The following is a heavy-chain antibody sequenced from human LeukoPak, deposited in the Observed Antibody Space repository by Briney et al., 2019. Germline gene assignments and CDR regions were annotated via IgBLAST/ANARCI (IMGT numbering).Heavy chain of an antibody. CDR2: ISGSGGST. D-gene: IGHD1-14*01. CDR1: GFTFSSYV. CDR3: AKGGRITSVPPIDY. Sequence: GSLRLSCAASGFTFSSYVMSWVRQAPGKGLEWVSAISGSGGSTYYADSVKGRFTISRDNSKNTLYLQVSSLRAEDTAVYRCAKGGRITSVPPIDYWGQGTLVTVSS. V-gene: IGHV3-23*01. J-gene: IGHJ4*02.